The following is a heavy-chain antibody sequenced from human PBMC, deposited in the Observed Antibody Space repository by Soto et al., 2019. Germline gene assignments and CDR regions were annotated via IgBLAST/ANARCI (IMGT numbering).Heavy chain of an antibody. CDR1: GGSISSSSYF. CDR2: IYYSGST. D-gene: IGHD2-21*02. J-gene: IGHJ5*02. CDR3: ARHPSDFWFDP. V-gene: IGHV4-39*01. Sequence: QLQLQESGPGLVKPSETLSLTCTVSGGSISSSSYFWGWIRQPPGKGLEWIGSIYYSGSTYYNPSXKXRVTVSVDTSKNQFSLKLSSVTAADTAMYYCARHPSDFWFDPWGQGTLVTVSS.